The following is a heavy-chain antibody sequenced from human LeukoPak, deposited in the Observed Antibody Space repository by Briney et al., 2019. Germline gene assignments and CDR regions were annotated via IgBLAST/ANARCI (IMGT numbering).Heavy chain of an antibody. CDR2: IYDSGST. CDR3: ASATRSHQFDY. J-gene: IGHJ4*02. CDR1: GGSIRSSYYY. V-gene: IGHV4-39*07. Sequence: SETLSLTCTVSGGSIRSSYYYWGWIRQPPGKGLEWIGSIYDSGSTYYNPSLKSRVTISVDRSKNQFSLKLSSVTAADTAVYYCASATRSHQFDYWGQGTLVTVSS. D-gene: IGHD3-3*01.